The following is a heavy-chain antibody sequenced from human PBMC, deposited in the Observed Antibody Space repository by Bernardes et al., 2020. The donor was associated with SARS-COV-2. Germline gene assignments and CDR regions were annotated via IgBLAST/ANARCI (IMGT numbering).Heavy chain of an antibody. V-gene: IGHV3-30*18. CDR3: AKDHHDAFDM. CDR2: ISHDGSQT. Sequence: GGSLRLSCAASGFTFSSFGMYWVRQAPGKGLEWVAVISHDGSQTYYADSLRGRFTVSRDNSKNTLYLHMNSLRAEDTAVYYCAKDHHDAFDMWGQGTMVTVSS. CDR1: GFTFSSFG. J-gene: IGHJ3*02.